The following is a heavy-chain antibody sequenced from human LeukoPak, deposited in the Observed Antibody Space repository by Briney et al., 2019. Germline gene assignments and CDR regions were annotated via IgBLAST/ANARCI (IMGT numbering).Heavy chain of an antibody. CDR3: ARGGGLDV. J-gene: IGHJ6*02. D-gene: IGHD3-16*01. CDR1: GFTSIAHA. Sequence: GGSLRLSCVGSGFTSIAHALTWARQAPGKGLEWVSGISGGGVTTYYADSVKGRFTISRDNSKNTLYLQMSNLRAEDTAVYFCARGGGLDVWGQGATVTVSS. CDR2: ISGGGVTT. V-gene: IGHV3-23*01.